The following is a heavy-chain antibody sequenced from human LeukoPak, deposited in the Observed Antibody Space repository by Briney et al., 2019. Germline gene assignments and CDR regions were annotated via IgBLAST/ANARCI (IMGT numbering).Heavy chain of an antibody. CDR2: ISSSGSTI. D-gene: IGHD3-22*01. V-gene: IGHV3-11*01. Sequence: GGSLRLSCAASGFTFSDYYMSWIPQAPGKGLEWVSYISSSGSTIYYADSVKGRFTISRDNAKNSLYLQMNSLRAEDTAVYYCARDPSLFSDYYDSSGYYYVVDYWGQGTLVTVSS. CDR1: GFTFSDYY. J-gene: IGHJ4*02. CDR3: ARDPSLFSDYYDSSGYYYVVDY.